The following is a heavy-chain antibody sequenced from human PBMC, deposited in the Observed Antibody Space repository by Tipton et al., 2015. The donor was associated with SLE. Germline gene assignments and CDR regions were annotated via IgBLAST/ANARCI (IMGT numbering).Heavy chain of an antibody. J-gene: IGHJ3*02. CDR3: ARHSSTTLYHDAFDI. CDR1: GGSISSYY. Sequence: TLPLTCTVSGGSISSYYWSWIRQPPGKGLEWIGYIYYSGSTNYNPSLKSRVTISVDTSKNQFSLKPSSVTAADTAVYHCARHSSTTLYHDAFDIWGQGTMVTVSS. CDR2: IYYSGST. V-gene: IGHV4-59*08. D-gene: IGHD2/OR15-2a*01.